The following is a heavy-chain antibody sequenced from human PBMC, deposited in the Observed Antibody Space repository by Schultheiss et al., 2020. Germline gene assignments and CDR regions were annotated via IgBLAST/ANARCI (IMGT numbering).Heavy chain of an antibody. Sequence: SETLSLTCTVSGGSISSYYWSWIRQPPGKGLEWIGYIYYSGSTDYNPSLKSRVTMSVDTSKNQFSLKLSSVTAADTAVYYCARHDIVVVVAATWFDYWGQGTLVNVYS. J-gene: IGHJ4*02. D-gene: IGHD2-15*01. CDR1: GGSISSYY. CDR3: ARHDIVVVVAATWFDY. V-gene: IGHV4-59*08. CDR2: IYYSGST.